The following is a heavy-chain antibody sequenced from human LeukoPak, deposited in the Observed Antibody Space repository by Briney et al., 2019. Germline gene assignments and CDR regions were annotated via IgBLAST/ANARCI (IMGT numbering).Heavy chain of an antibody. CDR1: GYTFTGYY. V-gene: IGHV1-2*02. D-gene: IGHD2-2*02. CDR2: INPNSGGT. Sequence: GASVKVSCKASGYTFTGYYMHWVRQAPGQGLEWMGWINPNSGGTNYAQKFQGRITMTRDTSISTAYMELSRLRSDDTAVYYCARDGADIVVVPAAIRELDYWGQGTLVTVSS. J-gene: IGHJ4*02. CDR3: ARDGADIVVVPAAIRELDY.